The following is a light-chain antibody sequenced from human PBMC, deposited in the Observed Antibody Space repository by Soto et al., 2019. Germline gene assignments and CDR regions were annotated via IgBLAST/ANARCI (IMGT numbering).Light chain of an antibody. CDR3: CSYAGSYTYV. Sequence: SALPQPRSVSGSPGQSVTFSCPGTSSDVGGYNYVSWYQQHPGKAPKLMIYDVSKRPSGVPDRFSGSKSGNTASLTISGLQAEDEADYYCCSYAGSYTYVFGTGTKVTVL. J-gene: IGLJ1*01. V-gene: IGLV2-11*01. CDR2: DVS. CDR1: SSDVGGYNY.